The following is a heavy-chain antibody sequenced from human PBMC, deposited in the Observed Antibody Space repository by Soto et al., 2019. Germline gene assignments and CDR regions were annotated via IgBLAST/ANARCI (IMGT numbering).Heavy chain of an antibody. Sequence: QVQLVQPGAEVRKPGASVKVSCKASGDSFRNFDFNWVRQPSGQGLEWIGWMRADSGDTGHAQKFQGRVTMTRDASLSTAYLELSSLRVYDTAVYYCARYIFGQGFKAWGQGTLVFVSS. CDR3: ARYIFGQGFKA. CDR1: GDSFRNFD. CDR2: MRADSGDT. D-gene: IGHD3-3*02. V-gene: IGHV1-8*01. J-gene: IGHJ5*02.